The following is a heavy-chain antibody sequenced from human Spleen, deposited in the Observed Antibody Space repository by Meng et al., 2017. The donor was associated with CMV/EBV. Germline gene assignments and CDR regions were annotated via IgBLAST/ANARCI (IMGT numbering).Heavy chain of an antibody. D-gene: IGHD2-2*01. CDR3: ARGAPRVYCSSTSCYAFDI. V-gene: IGHV3-20*01. CDR2: INWNGGST. Sequence: GGSLRLSCAASGFTFSSYGMSWVRQAPGKGLEWVSGINWNGGSTGYADSVKGRFTISRDNAKNSLYLQMNSLRAEDTALYHCARGAPRVYCSSTSCYAFDIWGQGTMVTVSS. J-gene: IGHJ3*02. CDR1: GFTFSSYG.